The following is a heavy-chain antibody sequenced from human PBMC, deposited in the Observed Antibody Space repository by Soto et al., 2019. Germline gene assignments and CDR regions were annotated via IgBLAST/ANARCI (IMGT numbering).Heavy chain of an antibody. Sequence: QVQLVESGGGVVQPGRSLRLSCAASGFTFSHHGMHWVRQAPGKGLEWLTVVSSDGSITYDADSVRGRFAISRDNSKNTLYLHMNSLRTEDTAVYYCAKESDSYSNSKWSFDSWGQGILITVSS. J-gene: IGHJ4*02. CDR1: GFTFSHHG. V-gene: IGHV3-30*18. CDR2: VSSDGSIT. D-gene: IGHD2-21*01. CDR3: AKESDSYSNSKWSFDS.